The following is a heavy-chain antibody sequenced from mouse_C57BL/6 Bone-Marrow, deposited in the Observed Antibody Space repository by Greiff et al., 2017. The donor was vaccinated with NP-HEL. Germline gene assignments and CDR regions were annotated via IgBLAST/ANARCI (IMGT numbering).Heavy chain of an antibody. CDR2: SRNKANDYTT. CDR1: GFTFSDFY. J-gene: IGHJ1*03. Sequence: EVMLVESGGGLVQSGRSLRLSCATSGFTFSDFYMEWVRQAPGKGLEWIAASRNKANDYTTEYSASVKGRFIVSRDTSQSILYLQMNALRAEDTAIYYCARDDGSSYWYFDVWGTGTTVTVSS. CDR3: ARDDGSSYWYFDV. D-gene: IGHD1-1*01. V-gene: IGHV7-1*01.